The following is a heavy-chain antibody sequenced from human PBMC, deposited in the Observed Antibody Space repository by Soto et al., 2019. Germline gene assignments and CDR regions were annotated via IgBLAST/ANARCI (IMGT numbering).Heavy chain of an antibody. CDR2: IYYSGST. D-gene: IGHD6-13*01. V-gene: IGHV4-39*01. J-gene: IGHJ5*02. CDR1: GGSISSSSFH. Sequence: QLQLQESGPGLVKPSETLSLTCTVSGGSISSSSFHWGWIRQPPGKGLEWIGSIYYSGSTYYSPCLRGRVAXSXXXSXXQFSLRLSSVTAADTAVYYCARRERAAGTDWWFDPWGQGTLVTVSS. CDR3: ARRERAAGTDWWFDP.